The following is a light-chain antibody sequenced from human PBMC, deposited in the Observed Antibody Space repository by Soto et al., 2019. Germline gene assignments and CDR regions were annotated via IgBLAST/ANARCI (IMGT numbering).Light chain of an antibody. J-gene: IGKJ4*01. CDR2: AAS. CDR1: QGISCH. CDR3: QQYYDYPLT. Sequence: AIQMTQSPSSLSASTGDTVTITCRASQGISCHLPWYQQKPGKDPKLLIYAASTLQSGVPSRFSGSGSGTDFTLTINCLQSQDFATYYCQQYYDYPLTFGGGTMLEIK. V-gene: IGKV1-8*01.